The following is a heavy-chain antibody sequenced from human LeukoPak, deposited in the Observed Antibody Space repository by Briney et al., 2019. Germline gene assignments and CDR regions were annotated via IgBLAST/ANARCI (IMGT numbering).Heavy chain of an antibody. D-gene: IGHD6-13*01. CDR1: GGSISSSSYY. CDR2: IYYSGST. J-gene: IGHJ3*02. CDR3: ARHRIAAADDAFEI. V-gene: IGHV4-39*01. Sequence: SETLSLTCTVSGGSISSSSYYWGWIRQPPGKGLEWIGTIYYSGSTYYSPSLNSRVTISVDTSKNQFSLKLNSVTAADTAVYYCARHRIAAADDAFEIWGQGTMVTVSS.